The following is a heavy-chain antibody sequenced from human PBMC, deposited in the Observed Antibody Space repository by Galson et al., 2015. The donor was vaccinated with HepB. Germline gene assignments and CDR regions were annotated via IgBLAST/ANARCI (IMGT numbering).Heavy chain of an antibody. CDR1: GYTFATYF. D-gene: IGHD2-2*01. J-gene: IGHJ4*02. Sequence: SVKVSCKASGYTFATYFIHWVRQAPGQRLEWMGWINGGNGNTQYSQSFQGRVTITRDTSASTAYMELRSLRAEDTAVYYCAKASSHGTNSPIDYWGQGTLVTVSS. CDR2: INGGNGNT. V-gene: IGHV1-3*01. CDR3: AKASSHGTNSPIDY.